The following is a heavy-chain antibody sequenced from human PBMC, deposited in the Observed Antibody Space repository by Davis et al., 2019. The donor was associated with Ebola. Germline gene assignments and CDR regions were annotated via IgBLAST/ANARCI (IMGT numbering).Heavy chain of an antibody. J-gene: IGHJ6*02. V-gene: IGHV3-21*01. Sequence: GESLKISCAASGFTFSTYSMSWVRQAPGKGLEWVSSISSDSDYIYYADSAKGRFTISRDNATNSLYLQMNSLRAEATAVYYCARDRPLDFFFGDYYGMDVWGQGTTVTVSS. CDR3: ARDRPLDFFFGDYYGMDV. D-gene: IGHD3-16*01. CDR1: GFTFSTYS. CDR2: ISSDSDYI.